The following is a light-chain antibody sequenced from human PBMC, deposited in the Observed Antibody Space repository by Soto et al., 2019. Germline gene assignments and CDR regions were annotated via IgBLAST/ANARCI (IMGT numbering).Light chain of an antibody. CDR2: DAS. V-gene: IGKV3-15*01. Sequence: EIVMTQSPATLSVSPGERATLSCRASQSVNRNLAWYQQRPGQAPRLLIYDASTRATGLPARFSGSGSGTEFTLTISSLQSEDFAVYYYQQYTNWPPIFTFGPGTKV. CDR3: QQYTNWPPIFT. J-gene: IGKJ3*01. CDR1: QSVNRN.